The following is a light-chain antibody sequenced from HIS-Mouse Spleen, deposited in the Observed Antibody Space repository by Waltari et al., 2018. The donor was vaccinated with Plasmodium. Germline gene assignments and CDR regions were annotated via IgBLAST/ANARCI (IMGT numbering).Light chain of an antibody. CDR1: QIISSY. CDR3: QQSYSTPPT. Sequence: DFQMTQPPSSLSASVGDRVTITCRASQIISSYLNWYQQKPGKAPKLLIYAASSLQSGVPSRFSGSGSGTDITLTISSLQPEDFATYYCQQSYSTPPTFGGGTKVEIK. CDR2: AAS. J-gene: IGKJ4*01. V-gene: IGKV1-39*01.